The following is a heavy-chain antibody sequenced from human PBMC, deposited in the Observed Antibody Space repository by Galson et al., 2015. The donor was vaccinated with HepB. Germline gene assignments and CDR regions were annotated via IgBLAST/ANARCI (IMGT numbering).Heavy chain of an antibody. J-gene: IGHJ6*03. Sequence: SETLSLTCAVSGYSISKSDWWGWIRQPPGKGLEWIGYIYHSGSTYYNPSLKSRVTMSVDTSKNQFSLKLSSVTAVDTAMYYCARVLVIPAAMGYMDVWGKGTTVTVSS. D-gene: IGHD2-2*01. CDR3: ARVLVIPAAMGYMDV. V-gene: IGHV4-28*03. CDR1: GYSISKSDW. CDR2: IYHSGST.